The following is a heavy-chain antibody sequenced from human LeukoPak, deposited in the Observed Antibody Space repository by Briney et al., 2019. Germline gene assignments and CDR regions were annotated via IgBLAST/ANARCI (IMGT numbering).Heavy chain of an antibody. D-gene: IGHD3-22*01. CDR1: GFTFSSYG. Sequence: GGSLRLSCAASGFTFSSYGMHWVRQAPGKGLEWVSAISGNGGSTYYADSVKGRFTISRDNSMNTLYLQMNSLRAEDTAVYYCAKDQGGAYYYDSSAYSYWGQGTLVTVSS. J-gene: IGHJ4*02. V-gene: IGHV3-23*01. CDR2: ISGNGGST. CDR3: AKDQGGAYYYDSSAYSY.